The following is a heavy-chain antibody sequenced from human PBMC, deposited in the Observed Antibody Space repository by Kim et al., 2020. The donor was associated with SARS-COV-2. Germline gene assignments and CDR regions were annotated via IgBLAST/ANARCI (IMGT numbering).Heavy chain of an antibody. Sequence: SETLSLTCTVSGCSISSGGYYWSWIRQHPGKGLEWIGYIYYSGSTYYNPSLKSRVTISVDTSKNQFSLKLSSVTAADTAVYYCARAGITMIVVVSAFDIWGQGTMVTVSS. V-gene: IGHV4-31*03. CDR3: ARAGITMIVVVSAFDI. D-gene: IGHD3-22*01. CDR2: IYYSGST. CDR1: GCSISSGGYY. J-gene: IGHJ3*02.